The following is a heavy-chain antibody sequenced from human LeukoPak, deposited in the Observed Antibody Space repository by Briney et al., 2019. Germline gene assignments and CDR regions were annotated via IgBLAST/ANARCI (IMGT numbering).Heavy chain of an antibody. CDR1: GGSISSSSYY. Sequence: PSETLSLTCTVSGGSISSSSYYWGWIRQPPGTGLEWIGSIYYSGSTYYNPSLKSRVTISVDTSKNQFSLKLSSVTAADTAVYYCARERDIVVVVAATPDYWGQGTLVTVSS. CDR3: ARERDIVVVVAATPDY. V-gene: IGHV4-39*07. J-gene: IGHJ4*02. D-gene: IGHD2-15*01. CDR2: IYYSGST.